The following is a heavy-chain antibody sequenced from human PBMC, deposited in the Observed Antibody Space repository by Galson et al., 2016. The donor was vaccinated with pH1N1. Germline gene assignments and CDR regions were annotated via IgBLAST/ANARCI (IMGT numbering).Heavy chain of an antibody. CDR1: GYSFSSYW. D-gene: IGHD1-26*01. CDR3: ARYSGSFFFDY. Sequence: QSGAAVTKPGESLKISCQVSGYSFSSYWVAWVRQMPGKGLEWMAIMYPDDSDIKYSPSFEGQVTISADNSISPAYLQWSSRKASDTAMYYCARYSGSFFFDYWGQGTLVTVSS. J-gene: IGHJ4*02. V-gene: IGHV5-51*01. CDR2: MYPDDSDI.